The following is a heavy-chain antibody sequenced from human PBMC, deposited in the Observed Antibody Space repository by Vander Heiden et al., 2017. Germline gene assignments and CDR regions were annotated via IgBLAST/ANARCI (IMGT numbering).Heavy chain of an antibody. Sequence: QAQLQHRGAGQLKLSETLSLTRAVYGGSYRHYYSRRICQPPGKGLEWIGEINHSGSTNYNPSLKSRVTISVDTSKNQFSLKLSSVTAADTAVYYCARGRAPDYYGSGSWALYYFDYWGQGTLVAVSS. CDR1: GGSYRHYY. J-gene: IGHJ4*02. D-gene: IGHD3-10*01. V-gene: IGHV4-34*01. CDR2: INHSGST. CDR3: ARGRAPDYYGSGSWALYYFDY.